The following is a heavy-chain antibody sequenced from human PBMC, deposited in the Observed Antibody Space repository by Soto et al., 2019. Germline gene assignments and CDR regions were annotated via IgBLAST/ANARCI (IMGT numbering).Heavy chain of an antibody. CDR3: ARGYSYGFTDY. CDR2: ISAGNGNR. J-gene: IGHJ4*02. Sequence: VKVSCKASGYIFTNFAMHWVRQAPGQRPEWMGWISAGNGNRQYSQRFQGRVTITTDTPATSAYMELSSLRSEDTAVYYCARGYSYGFTDYWGQGTLVTVSS. D-gene: IGHD5-18*01. CDR1: GYIFTNFA. V-gene: IGHV1-3*01.